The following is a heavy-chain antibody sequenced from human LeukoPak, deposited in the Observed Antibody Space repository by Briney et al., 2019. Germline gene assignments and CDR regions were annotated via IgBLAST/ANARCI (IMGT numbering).Heavy chain of an antibody. V-gene: IGHV3-7*01. J-gene: IGHJ1*01. CDR1: GSTFSSYW. CDR2: IKQDGSEK. Sequence: GGSLRLSCAASGSTFSSYWMSWVRQAPGKGLEWVANIKQDGSEKYYVDSVKGRFTISRDNAKNSLYLQMNSLRAEDTAVYYCARDGSYATEYFQHWGQDTLVTVSS. D-gene: IGHD1-26*01. CDR3: ARDGSYATEYFQH.